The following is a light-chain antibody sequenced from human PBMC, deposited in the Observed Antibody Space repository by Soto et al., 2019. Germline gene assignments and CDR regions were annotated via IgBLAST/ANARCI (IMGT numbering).Light chain of an antibody. CDR2: EGS. J-gene: IGLJ2*01. CDR1: SSDVGSYNL. Sequence: QSALTQPASVSGSPGQSITISCTGTSSDVGSYNLVSWYQHPPDKAPKLMIYEGSKRPSGVSNRFSGSKSGNTAYLTISGLQAEDEADYYCCSYAGSSISVVFGGGTKVTVL. V-gene: IGLV2-23*01. CDR3: CSYAGSSISVV.